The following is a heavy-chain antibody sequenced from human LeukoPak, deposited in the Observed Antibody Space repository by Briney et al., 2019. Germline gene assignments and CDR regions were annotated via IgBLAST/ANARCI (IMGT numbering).Heavy chain of an antibody. CDR3: ARDLGTLVRGPSDH. D-gene: IGHD3-10*01. Sequence: GGSLRLSCAASEFIFSNYEVNWFRQAPGKGLEWVSSISSSSSYIYYADSVKGRFTISRDNAKNSLYLQMNSLRAEDTAVYYCARDLGTLVRGPSDHWGQGTLVTVSS. CDR1: EFIFSNYE. CDR2: ISSSSSYI. J-gene: IGHJ4*02. V-gene: IGHV3-21*01.